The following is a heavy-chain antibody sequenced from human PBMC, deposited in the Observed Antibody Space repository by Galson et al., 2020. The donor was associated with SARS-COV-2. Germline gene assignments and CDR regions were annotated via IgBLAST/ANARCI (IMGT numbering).Heavy chain of an antibody. V-gene: IGHV3-7*01. Sequence: GGSLRLSCVVSGFTFKDSWMNWIRQAPGKGLEWVANIRGDGSETNYVDSVQGRFSISRDNAVDTLYVEMNSLRVEDTAVYYCTREGWQGGYWGQGTRVTVSS. D-gene: IGHD2-15*01. J-gene: IGHJ4*02. CDR1: GFTFKDSW. CDR3: TREGWQGGY. CDR2: IRGDGSET.